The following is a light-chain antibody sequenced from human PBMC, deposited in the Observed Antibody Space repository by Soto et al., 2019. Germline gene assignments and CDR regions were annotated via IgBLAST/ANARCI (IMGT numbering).Light chain of an antibody. V-gene: IGKV1-5*03. CDR3: LQDYNYPLT. Sequence: DIQMTQSPATLSASVGDSVTITCRASQSIGNWLAWYQLKPGKAPKLLIHEASNLQSGVPSTFSGSGSGTDFTLTITSLQPEDFATYYCLQDYNYPLTFGQGTKVDIK. CDR2: EAS. J-gene: IGKJ1*01. CDR1: QSIGNW.